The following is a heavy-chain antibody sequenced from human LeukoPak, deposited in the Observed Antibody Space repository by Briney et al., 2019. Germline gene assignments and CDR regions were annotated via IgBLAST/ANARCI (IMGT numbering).Heavy chain of an antibody. CDR2: IIPIFGTA. D-gene: IGHD6-6*01. CDR3: ARGAARKPYYYYYMDV. CDR1: GGTFSSYA. Sequence: SVKVSCKASGGTFSSYAISWVRQAPGQGLEWMGGIIPIFGTANYAQKSQGRVTITADKSTSTAYMELSSLRSEDTAVYYCARGAARKPYYYYYMDVWGKGTTVTVSS. V-gene: IGHV1-69*06. J-gene: IGHJ6*03.